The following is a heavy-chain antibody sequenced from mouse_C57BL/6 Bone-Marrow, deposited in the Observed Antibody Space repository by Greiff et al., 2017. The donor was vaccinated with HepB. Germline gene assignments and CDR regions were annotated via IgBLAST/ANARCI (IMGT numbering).Heavy chain of an antibody. V-gene: IGHV5-12*01. CDR3: ARLPSIYYGYEDYAMDY. CDR1: GFTFSDYY. J-gene: IGHJ4*01. D-gene: IGHD2-2*01. Sequence: EVKVVESGGGLVQPGGSLKLSCAASGFTFSDYYMYWVRQTPEKRLEWVAYISNGGGSTYYPDTVKGRFTISRDNAKNTLYLQMSRLKSEDTAMYYCARLPSIYYGYEDYAMDYWGQGTSVTVSS. CDR2: ISNGGGST.